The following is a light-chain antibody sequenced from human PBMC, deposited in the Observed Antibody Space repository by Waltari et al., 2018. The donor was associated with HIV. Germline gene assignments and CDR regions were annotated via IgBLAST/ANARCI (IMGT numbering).Light chain of an antibody. Sequence: QSVLTQPPSASGTPGQRVTISCSGSNSNIGSNSVYWYQQFPGTAPKLLIYRDNPRPSGVPCRFSGSKSGTSASLAISGLRSEDEADYYCAAWDHSLSARVFGGGTKMTVL. V-gene: IGLV1-47*01. CDR1: NSNIGSNS. CDR2: RDN. J-gene: IGLJ3*02. CDR3: AAWDHSLSARV.